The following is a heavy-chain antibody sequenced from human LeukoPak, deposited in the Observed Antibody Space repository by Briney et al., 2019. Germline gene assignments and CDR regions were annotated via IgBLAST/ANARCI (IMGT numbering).Heavy chain of an antibody. J-gene: IGHJ6*02. CDR1: GGSISSGSYY. D-gene: IGHD5-18*01. CDR2: IYTSGST. CDR3: AGFSYYYYGMDV. V-gene: IGHV4-61*02. Sequence: PSETLSLTCTVSGGSISSGSYYWSCLRQPAGMGLEGIGRIYTSGSTNYNPSLKSRVTISVDTSKNQFSLKLSSVTAADTAVYYCAGFSYYYYGMDVWGQGTTVTVSS.